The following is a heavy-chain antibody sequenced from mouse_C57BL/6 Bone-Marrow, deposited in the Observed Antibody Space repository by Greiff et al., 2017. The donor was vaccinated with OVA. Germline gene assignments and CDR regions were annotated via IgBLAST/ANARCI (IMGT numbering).Heavy chain of an antibody. CDR3: ARRMGTGHFDY. J-gene: IGHJ2*01. Sequence: QVQLQQPGAELVKPGASVKLSCKASGYTFTSYWMHWVKQRPGQGLAWIGMIHPNSGSTNYNEKFKSKATLTVDKSSSPAYMQLSSLTSEDSAVYYCARRMGTGHFDYWGQGTTLTVSS. D-gene: IGHD4-1*01. V-gene: IGHV1-64*01. CDR2: IHPNSGST. CDR1: GYTFTSYW.